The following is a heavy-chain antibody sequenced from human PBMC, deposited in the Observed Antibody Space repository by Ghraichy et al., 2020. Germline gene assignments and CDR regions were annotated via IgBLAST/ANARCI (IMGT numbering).Heavy chain of an antibody. CDR1: GFTFSSYA. CDR3: AIDLGYSGYDWPVDY. D-gene: IGHD5-12*01. Sequence: GGSLRLSCAASGFTFSSYAMSWVRQAPGKGLEWVSAISGSGGSTYYADSVKGRFTISRDNSKNTLYLQMNSLRAEDTAVYYCAIDLGYSGYDWPVDYWGQGTLVTVSS. CDR2: ISGSGGST. V-gene: IGHV3-23*01. J-gene: IGHJ4*02.